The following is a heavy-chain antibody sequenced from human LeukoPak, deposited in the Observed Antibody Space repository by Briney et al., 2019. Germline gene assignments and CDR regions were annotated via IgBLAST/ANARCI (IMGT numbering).Heavy chain of an antibody. J-gene: IGHJ3*02. CDR1: GYTFTGYY. CDR3: ARVAIVVVVAATPPHDAFDI. CDR2: INPNSGGT. Sequence: ASVKVSCKASGYTFTGYYMHWVRQAPGQGLEWMGWINPNSGGTNYAQKFQGRVTMSRDTSISTAYMELSRLRSDDTAVYYCARVAIVVVVAATPPHDAFDIWGQGTMVTVSS. V-gene: IGHV1-2*02. D-gene: IGHD2-15*01.